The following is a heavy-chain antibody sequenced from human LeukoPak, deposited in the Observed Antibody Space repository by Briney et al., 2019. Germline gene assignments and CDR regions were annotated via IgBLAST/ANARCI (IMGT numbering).Heavy chain of an antibody. CDR1: GGSISSSSYY. CDR2: IYYSGST. V-gene: IGHV4-39*01. Sequence: SETLSLTCTVPGGSISSSSYYWGWIRQPPGKGLEWIGSIYYSGSTYYNPSLKSRVTISVDTSKNQFSLKLSSVTAADTAVYYCASGDYDYVWGSYRYRDFDYWGQGTLVTVSS. J-gene: IGHJ4*02. D-gene: IGHD3-16*02. CDR3: ASGDYDYVWGSYRYRDFDY.